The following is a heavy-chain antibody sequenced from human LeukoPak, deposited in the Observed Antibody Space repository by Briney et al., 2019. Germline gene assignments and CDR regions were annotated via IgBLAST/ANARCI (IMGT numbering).Heavy chain of an antibody. CDR2: ISSSSSYI. J-gene: IGHJ5*02. V-gene: IGHV3-21*01. CDR3: ASSGGIVVPSSRNWFDP. D-gene: IGHD3-22*01. CDR1: GFTFSTYS. Sequence: GGSLRLSCAASGFTFSTYSMNWVRQFPGKGLEWVSSISSSSSYIYYADSVKGRFTISRDNAKNSLYLQMNSLRAEDTAVYYCASSGGIVVPSSRNWFDPWGQGTLVTVSS.